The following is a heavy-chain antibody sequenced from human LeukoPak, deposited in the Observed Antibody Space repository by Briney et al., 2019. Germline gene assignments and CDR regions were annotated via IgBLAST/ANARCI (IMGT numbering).Heavy chain of an antibody. V-gene: IGHV4-39*02. CDR3: ARDYSGDPPYPNI. D-gene: IGHD1-26*01. Sequence: NPSETLSLTCTVSGDSISSSNYYWGWIRQPPGKGLEWIGSIYYSGSTYYNPSLKSRVTISVDTSKKHFSLKLTSVTAADTAVYYCARDYSGDPPYPNIWGQGTMVTVSS. J-gene: IGHJ3*02. CDR1: GDSISSSNYY. CDR2: IYYSGST.